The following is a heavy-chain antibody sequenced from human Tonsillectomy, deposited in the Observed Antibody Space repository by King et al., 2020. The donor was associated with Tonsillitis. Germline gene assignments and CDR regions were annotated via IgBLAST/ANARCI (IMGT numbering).Heavy chain of an antibody. D-gene: IGHD5-12*01. J-gene: IGHJ2*01. CDR2: ISGSGGST. CDR3: AKGVGSGYDFWGLGDSYFDL. Sequence: VQLVESGGGLVQPGGSLRLSSAASGFTFSSYAMSWVRQAPGKGLEWVSAISGSGGSTYSPDSVRGRFSISRANSKNPLCLQMNSLRAEDTAGYYCAKGVGSGYDFWGLGDSYFDLWGRGTLVTVSS. V-gene: IGHV3-23*04. CDR1: GFTFSSYA.